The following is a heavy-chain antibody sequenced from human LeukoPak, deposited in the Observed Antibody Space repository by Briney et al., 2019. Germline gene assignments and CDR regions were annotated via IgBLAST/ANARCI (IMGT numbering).Heavy chain of an antibody. CDR1: GYTFTSYY. CDR3: AKHYYGSGSYQFDY. D-gene: IGHD3-10*01. CDR2: INPSGGST. Sequence: ASVKVSCKASGYTFTSYYMHWVRQAPGQGLEWMGIINPSGGSTSYAQKFQGRVTMTRDTPTSTAYMELRSLRSDDTAVYYCAKHYYGSGSYQFDYWGQGTLVTVSS. J-gene: IGHJ4*02. V-gene: IGHV1-46*01.